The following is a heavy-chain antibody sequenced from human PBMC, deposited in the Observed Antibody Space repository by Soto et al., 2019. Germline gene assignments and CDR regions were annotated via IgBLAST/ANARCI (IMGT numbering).Heavy chain of an antibody. J-gene: IGHJ6*02. V-gene: IGHV3-30*04. CDR3: AKVTGYCSSSSCRRDYYYYYGMDV. D-gene: IGHD2-2*01. Sequence: GGSLRLSCAASGFTFSSYAMHWVRQAPGKGLEWVAVISYDGSDKYYADSVKGRFSISRDNPKNTLYLQMNSLRPEDTAVYYCAKVTGYCSSSSCRRDYYYYYGMDVWGQGTTVTVSS. CDR1: GFTFSSYA. CDR2: ISYDGSDK.